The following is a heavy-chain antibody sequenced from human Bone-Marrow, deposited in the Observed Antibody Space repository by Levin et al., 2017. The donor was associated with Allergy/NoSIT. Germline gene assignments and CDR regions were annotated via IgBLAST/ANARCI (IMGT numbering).Heavy chain of an antibody. Sequence: SETLSLTCIVRGGSISTGGYSWGWIRQPPGKGLEWIGNFVYIGDPYQNPSLRNRVPISIDTSRNQFYLILNSVTAADTAVYYCAKLVPEASTYDFDYWGQGTLVTVSS. CDR1: GGSISTGGYS. CDR3: AKLVPEASTYDFDY. CDR2: FVYIGDP. D-gene: IGHD1-14*01. J-gene: IGHJ4*02. V-gene: IGHV4-39*01.